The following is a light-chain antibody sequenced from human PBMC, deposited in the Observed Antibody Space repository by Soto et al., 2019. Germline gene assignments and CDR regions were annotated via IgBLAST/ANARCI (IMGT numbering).Light chain of an antibody. CDR3: QQNVRSPA. J-gene: IGKJ1*01. CDR2: LAS. CDR1: QTIRSW. V-gene: IGKV1-5*03. Sequence: DIQMTQSPSTLSASVGDRVTITCRASQTIRSWLAWFQQKPGKAPKLLIYLASSRATGVPDRFSGSGSGTDFTLKISRVEAEDVAVYYCQQNVRSPAFGQGTKVDI.